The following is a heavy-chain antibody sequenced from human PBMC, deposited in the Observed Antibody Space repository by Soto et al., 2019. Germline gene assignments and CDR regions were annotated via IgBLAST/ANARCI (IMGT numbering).Heavy chain of an antibody. J-gene: IGHJ5*02. V-gene: IGHV3-21*01. Sequence: LRLSCAASGFTFSSYSMNWVRQAPGKGLEWVSSISSSSSYIYYADSVKGRFTISRDNAKNSLYLQMNSLRAEDTAVYYCARDTMSGCPARPWFDPWGQGTLVTVSS. CDR1: GFTFSSYS. D-gene: IGHD3-3*01. CDR2: ISSSSSYI. CDR3: ARDTMSGCPARPWFDP.